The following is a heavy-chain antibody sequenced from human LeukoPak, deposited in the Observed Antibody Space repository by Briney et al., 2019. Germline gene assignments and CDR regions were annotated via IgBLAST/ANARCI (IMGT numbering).Heavy chain of an antibody. D-gene: IGHD3-3*01. Sequence: AASVKVSCKASGYTFTGYYMHWVRQAPGQGVEWMGWINPNSGGTNYAQKFQGRVTMTRDTSISTAYMELSRLRSDDTAVYYCARGGTDYDFWRGNHWFDPWGQGTLVTVSS. V-gene: IGHV1-2*02. CDR2: INPNSGGT. CDR3: ARGGTDYDFWRGNHWFDP. CDR1: GYTFTGYY. J-gene: IGHJ5*02.